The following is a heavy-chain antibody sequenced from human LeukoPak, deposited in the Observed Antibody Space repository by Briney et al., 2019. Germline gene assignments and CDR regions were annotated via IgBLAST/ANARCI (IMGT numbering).Heavy chain of an antibody. CDR2: INPSGGST. V-gene: IGHV1-46*01. J-gene: IGHJ4*03. Sequence: ASVKVSCKASGYTFTSYYMHWVRQAPGQGLEWMGIINPSGGSTSYAQKFQGRVTMTRDTSTSTVYMELSSLRSEDTAVFYCASLRVPGYFDYWGQGTLVTVSS. CDR1: GYTFTSYY. CDR3: ASLRVPGYFDY. D-gene: IGHD3-16*01.